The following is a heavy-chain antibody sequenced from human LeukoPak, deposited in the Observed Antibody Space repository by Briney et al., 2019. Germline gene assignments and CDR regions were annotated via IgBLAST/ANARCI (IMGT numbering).Heavy chain of an antibody. CDR2: ISGSGGNT. Sequence: PGGSLRLSCAASGFTFSSYAMSWVRQAPGKGLEWVSAISGSGGNTYYADSVKGRFAISRDNSKNTLYLQMNSLRAEDTAVYYCAKGQGSNIYYYYGMDVWGQGTTVTVSS. CDR3: AKGQGSNIYYYYGMDV. CDR1: GFTFSSYA. V-gene: IGHV3-23*01. D-gene: IGHD4-23*01. J-gene: IGHJ6*02.